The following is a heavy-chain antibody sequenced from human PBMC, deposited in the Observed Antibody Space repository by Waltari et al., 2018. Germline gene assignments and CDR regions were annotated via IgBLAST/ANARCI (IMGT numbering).Heavy chain of an antibody. V-gene: IGHV1-69*01. J-gene: IGHJ4*02. CDR3: AREVDYGDYENYFDY. CDR1: GGTFSSYA. D-gene: IGHD4-17*01. Sequence: QVQLVQSGAEVKKPGSSVKVSCKASGGTFSSYAISWVRQAPGQGLEWMGGIIPIVGTANDAQKFQGRVTITADESTSTAYMELSSLRSEDTAVYYCAREVDYGDYENYFDYWGQGTLVTVSS. CDR2: IIPIVGTA.